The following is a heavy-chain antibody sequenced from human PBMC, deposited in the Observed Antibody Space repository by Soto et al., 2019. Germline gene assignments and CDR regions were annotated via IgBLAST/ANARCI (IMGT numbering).Heavy chain of an antibody. CDR1: GFTFSSYA. D-gene: IGHD2-15*01. J-gene: IGHJ3*02. Sequence: EVQLLESGGGLVQPGGSLRRSCAASGFTFSSYAMSWVRQAPGKGLEWVSTISGGGDGTYYADSVKGRFTISRDNSMNKVYLQMNSLRAEDTAVYYCAKKGLGSLTTYCSGGDCHYVFDIWGQGTMVTASS. V-gene: IGHV3-23*01. CDR3: AKKGLGSLTTYCSGGDCHYVFDI. CDR2: ISGGGDGT.